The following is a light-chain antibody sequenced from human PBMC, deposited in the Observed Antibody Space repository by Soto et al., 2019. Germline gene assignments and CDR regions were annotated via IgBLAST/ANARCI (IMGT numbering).Light chain of an antibody. CDR1: YSISSW. J-gene: IGKJ4*01. CDR3: QQSHTYLT. CDR2: DAS. V-gene: IGKV1-5*01. Sequence: DIQMTQSPSTLSASVGDRVTITCRASYSISSWLAWYQQRPGRAPKLLIYDASTVETGVTSRFSGGGSVTEFTLTITSLQPDDFATYHCQQSHTYLTFGGGTKVEI.